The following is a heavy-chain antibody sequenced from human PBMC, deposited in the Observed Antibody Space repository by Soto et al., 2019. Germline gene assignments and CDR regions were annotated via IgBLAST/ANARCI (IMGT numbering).Heavy chain of an antibody. D-gene: IGHD6-19*01. J-gene: IGHJ6*02. CDR1: GGSFSGYY. Sequence: PSETLSLTCAVYGGSFSGYYWSWIRQPPGKGLEWIGEINHSGSTNYNPSLKSRVTISVDTSKNQFSLKLSSVTAADTAVYYCARGLSSSGWAYYYYYYGMDVWGQGTTVTV. V-gene: IGHV4-34*01. CDR2: INHSGST. CDR3: ARGLSSSGWAYYYYYYGMDV.